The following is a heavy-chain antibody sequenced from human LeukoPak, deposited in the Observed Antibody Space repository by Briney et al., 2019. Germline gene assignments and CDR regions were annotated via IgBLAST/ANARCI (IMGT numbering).Heavy chain of an antibody. CDR2: IYYSGST. CDR1: GGSISSYY. CDR3: ASIPVLLWFGEPSFYYFDY. D-gene: IGHD3-10*01. Sequence: PSETLSLTCTVSGGSISSYYWSWIRHPPGKGLEWIGYIYYSGSTNYNPSLKSRVTISVDTSKNQFSLKLSSVTAADTAVYYCASIPVLLWFGEPSFYYFDYWGQGTLVTVSS. V-gene: IGHV4-59*12. J-gene: IGHJ4*02.